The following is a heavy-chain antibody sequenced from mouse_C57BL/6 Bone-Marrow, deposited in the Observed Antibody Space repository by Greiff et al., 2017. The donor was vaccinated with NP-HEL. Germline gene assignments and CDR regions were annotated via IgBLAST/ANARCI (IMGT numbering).Heavy chain of an antibody. CDR2: ISDGGSYT. CDR1: VFTFSSYA. Sequence: EVQVVESGGGLVKPGGSLKLSCAASVFTFSSYAMSWVRQTPEKRLEWVATISDGGSYTYYPDNVKGRFTISRDNAKNNLYLQMSHLKSEDTAMYYCARDPDYYGSYWYFDVWGTGTTVTVSS. D-gene: IGHD1-1*01. V-gene: IGHV5-4*01. J-gene: IGHJ1*03. CDR3: ARDPDYYGSYWYFDV.